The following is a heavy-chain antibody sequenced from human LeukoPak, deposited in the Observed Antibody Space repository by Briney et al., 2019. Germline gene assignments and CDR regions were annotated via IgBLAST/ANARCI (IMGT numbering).Heavy chain of an antibody. CDR2: IYYSGST. J-gene: IGHJ4*02. CDR3: ARHAGNARSRFDY. Sequence: KPSETPSLTCTGSGGSNSSFYWSWIRQPPGKGLEWIGYIYYSGSTNYNPSLKSRVTISVDTSKNQFSLKLSSVTAADTAVYYCARHAGNARSRFDYWGQGTLVTVSS. CDR1: GGSNSSFY. V-gene: IGHV4-59*08. D-gene: IGHD4-23*01.